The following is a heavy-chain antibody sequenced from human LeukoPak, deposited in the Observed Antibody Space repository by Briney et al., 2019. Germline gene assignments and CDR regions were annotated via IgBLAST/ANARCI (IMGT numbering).Heavy chain of an antibody. V-gene: IGHV3-30*04. D-gene: IGHD6-19*01. CDR1: GFSFNNYA. CDR2: ISYDGSYK. CDR3: AKLVAVAGRNY. J-gene: IGHJ4*02. Sequence: GGSLRLSCAASGFSFNNYAMHWVRQAPGKGLEWVAVISYDGSYKYYADSVKGRFTFSRDNSKNTLYLQMNSLRAEDTAVYYCAKLVAVAGRNYWGQGTLVTVSS.